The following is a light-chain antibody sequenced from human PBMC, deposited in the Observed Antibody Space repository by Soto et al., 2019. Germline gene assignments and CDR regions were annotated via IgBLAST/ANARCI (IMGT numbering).Light chain of an antibody. CDR2: GAS. CDR3: QPYNNWPPWT. J-gene: IGKJ1*01. Sequence: EIVMTQSPATLSVSPGERATLSCRASQSVSSNLAWYQQKPGQAPRLLIYGASTRATGIPARFSGSGSGTELPINISSLQSEDFEVYYCQPYNNWPPWTFGQGTKVEIK. V-gene: IGKV3-15*01. CDR1: QSVSSN.